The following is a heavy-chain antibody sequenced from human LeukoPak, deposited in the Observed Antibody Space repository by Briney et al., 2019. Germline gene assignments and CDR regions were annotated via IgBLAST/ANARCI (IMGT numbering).Heavy chain of an antibody. Sequence: SETLSLTCTVSGGSISSYYWSWIRQPPGKGLEWIGYIYYSGSTNYNPSLKSRVTISVDTSKNQFSLKLSSVTAADTAVYYCARELGYSYGLGAFDIWGQGTMVTVSS. CDR3: ARELGYSYGLGAFDI. CDR1: GGSISSYY. V-gene: IGHV4-59*12. J-gene: IGHJ3*02. D-gene: IGHD5-18*01. CDR2: IYYSGST.